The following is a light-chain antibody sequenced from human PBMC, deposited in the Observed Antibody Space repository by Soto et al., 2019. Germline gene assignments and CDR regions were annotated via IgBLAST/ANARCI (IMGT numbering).Light chain of an antibody. CDR2: ETD. V-gene: IGLV1-44*01. Sequence: QSVLTQPPSVSGTPGQRVTISCSGSSSNVAINPVNWYQHLPGAAPRLLIYETDRRSSGVPDRFSASKSGTSASLAISGLTSEDEADYYCEAWDETLDGLYVFGTGTTVTVL. CDR3: EAWDETLDGLYV. J-gene: IGLJ1*01. CDR1: SSNVAINP.